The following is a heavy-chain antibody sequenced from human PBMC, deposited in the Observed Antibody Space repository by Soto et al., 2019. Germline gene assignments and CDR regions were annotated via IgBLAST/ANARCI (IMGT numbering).Heavy chain of an antibody. CDR1: GGSISSYY. CDR3: ARGYFDWLLGYYYYYYMDV. CDR2: IYYSGST. Sequence: SETLSLTCTVSGGSISSYYWSWIRQPPGKGLEWIGYIYYSGSTNYNPSLKSRVTISVDTSKNQFSLKLSSVTAADTAVYYCARGYFDWLLGYYYYYYMDVWGKGTTVTVSS. J-gene: IGHJ6*03. V-gene: IGHV4-59*01. D-gene: IGHD3-9*01.